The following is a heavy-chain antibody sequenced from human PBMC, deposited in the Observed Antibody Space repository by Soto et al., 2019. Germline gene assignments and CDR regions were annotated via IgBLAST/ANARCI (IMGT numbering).Heavy chain of an antibody. V-gene: IGHV3-7*01. CDR3: ARDVCGGYTYGPGDY. Sequence: EVQLVESGGGLVQPGGSLRLSCAASGFMFSAYWMSWVRQAPGKGLEWVANIHGDGGKIYYVDSVKGRFTNSIDNAKRSLYLQMNSLSAEDTAVYCCARDVCGGYTYGPGDYWGQGALVAVSS. CDR2: IHGDGGKI. CDR1: GFMFSAYW. J-gene: IGHJ4*02. D-gene: IGHD5-18*01.